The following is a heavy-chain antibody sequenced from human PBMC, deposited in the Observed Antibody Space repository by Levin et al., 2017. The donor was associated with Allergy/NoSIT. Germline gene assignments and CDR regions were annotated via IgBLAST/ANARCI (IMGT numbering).Heavy chain of an antibody. CDR1: GGSVSSGTYY. Sequence: SSETLSLTCTVSGGSVSSGTYYWNWIRQPPGKGLEWIGYMSYTGTTIYNPSLKSRISISVDMSKNQFSLKLSSVTAADTAVYYCATTSTVTTYVNWGRGTLVTVSS. D-gene: IGHD4-11*01. CDR3: ATTSTVTTYVN. J-gene: IGHJ1*01. CDR2: MSYTGTT. V-gene: IGHV4-61*01.